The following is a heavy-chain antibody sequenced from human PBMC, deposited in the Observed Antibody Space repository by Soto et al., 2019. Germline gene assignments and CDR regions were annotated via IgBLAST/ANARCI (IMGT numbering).Heavy chain of an antibody. CDR1: GFTFSSYS. Sequence: EVQLVESGGGLVQPGGSLRLSCAASGFTFSSYSMNWVRQAPGEGLEWVSYISSSSSTIYYADSVKGRFTISRDNAKNSLYLQMNSLRAEDTAVYYCARDTLGFDPWGQGTLVTVSS. CDR3: ARDTLGFDP. CDR2: ISSSSSTI. V-gene: IGHV3-48*01. J-gene: IGHJ5*02.